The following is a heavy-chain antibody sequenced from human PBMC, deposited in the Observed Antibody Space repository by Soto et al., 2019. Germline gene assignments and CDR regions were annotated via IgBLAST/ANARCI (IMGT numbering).Heavy chain of an antibody. D-gene: IGHD1-1*01. CDR2: ISGSGATT. Sequence: GGSLRLSCAASGFIFSNYAMSWVRQSPGKGLEWVSSISGSGATTYYPDSVKGRFTISRDNSKNTLYLQMNNLRAEDTAVYYCAKGGIPRRYNIPQLDFDSWGQGSLVTVSS. CDR3: AKGGIPRRYNIPQLDFDS. V-gene: IGHV3-23*01. J-gene: IGHJ4*02. CDR1: GFIFSNYA.